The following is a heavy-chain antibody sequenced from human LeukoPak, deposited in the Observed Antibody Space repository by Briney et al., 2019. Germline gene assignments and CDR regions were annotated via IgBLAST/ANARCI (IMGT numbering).Heavy chain of an antibody. CDR3: ATAGDDALDI. V-gene: IGHV3-30*03. J-gene: IGHJ3*02. D-gene: IGHD3-16*01. CDR1: GFTFSSYG. Sequence: PGGSLRHSCAASGFTFSSYGMHWVRQAPGKGLEWVAVISYDGSNKYYADSVKGRFTISRDNSKNTLYLQMNSLRAEDTAVYYCATAGDDALDIWGQGTMVTVSS. CDR2: ISYDGSNK.